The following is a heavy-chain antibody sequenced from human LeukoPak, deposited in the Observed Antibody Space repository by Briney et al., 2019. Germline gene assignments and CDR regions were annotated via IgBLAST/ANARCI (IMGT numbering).Heavy chain of an antibody. V-gene: IGHV3-21*01. J-gene: IGHJ4*02. D-gene: IGHD4-17*01. CDR1: GFTFSSYS. CDR3: ARPNDYGDYLDY. CDR2: ISSSSSYI. Sequence: GGSLRLSCAASGFTFSSYSMNWVRQAPGKGLEWVSSISSSSSYIYYADSVKGRFTISRDNAKNSLYLQMNSLRAEDTAVYYCARPNDYGDYLDYWGQGTLVTVSS.